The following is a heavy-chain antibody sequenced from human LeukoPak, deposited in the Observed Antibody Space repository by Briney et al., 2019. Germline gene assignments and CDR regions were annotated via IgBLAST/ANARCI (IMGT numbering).Heavy chain of an antibody. D-gene: IGHD3-3*01. J-gene: IGHJ4*02. Sequence: SETLSLTCTVSGSSISNYYWSWVRQPPGKGLEWIGYMHYSGNTNYNPSLKSRVTPSVDRYSNLFSLKLTSITVADPAVYYCARAVNDFWSGFSDYFDYWGQGALVTVSS. CDR1: GSSISNYY. CDR3: ARAVNDFWSGFSDYFDY. V-gene: IGHV4-59*01. CDR2: MHYSGNT.